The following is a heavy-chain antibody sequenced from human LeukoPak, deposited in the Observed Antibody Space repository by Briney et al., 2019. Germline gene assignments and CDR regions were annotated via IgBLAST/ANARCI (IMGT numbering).Heavy chain of an antibody. CDR1: GFTFNNYW. Sequence: GGSLKLSCTASGFTFNNYWMHWARQAPGKGLEWVANIKQDGSEIYYVGSVKGRFTISRDNAKNSLYLQMNSLRAEDTAVYYCARSLDVWGQGTTVTVSS. V-gene: IGHV3-7*01. J-gene: IGHJ6*02. CDR2: IKQDGSEI. CDR3: ARSLDV.